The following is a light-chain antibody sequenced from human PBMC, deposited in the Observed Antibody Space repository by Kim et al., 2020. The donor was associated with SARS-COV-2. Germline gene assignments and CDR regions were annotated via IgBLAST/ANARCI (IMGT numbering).Light chain of an antibody. Sequence: SYELTQPPSVSVSPGQTASITCSGDKLGDKYACWYQQKPGQSPVLVIYQDNKRPSGIPERFSGSNSGHTATLTISGTQAMAEADYYCQAWDSSTAVFGGG. V-gene: IGLV3-1*01. CDR2: QDN. J-gene: IGLJ2*01. CDR3: QAWDSSTAV. CDR1: KLGDKY.